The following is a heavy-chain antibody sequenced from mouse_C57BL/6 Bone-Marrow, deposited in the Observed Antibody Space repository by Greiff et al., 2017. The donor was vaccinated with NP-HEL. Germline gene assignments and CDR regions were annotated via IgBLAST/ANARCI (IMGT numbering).Heavy chain of an antibody. D-gene: IGHD1-1*01. CDR3: AREGLLRTYYAMDY. J-gene: IGHJ4*01. Sequence: VQLQQPGAELVRPGSSVKLSCKASGYTFTSYWMHWVKQRPIQGLEWIGNIDPSDSETHYNQKFKDKATLTVDKSSSTAYMQLSSLTSEDSAVYYCAREGLLRTYYAMDYWGQGTSVTVSS. V-gene: IGHV1-52*01. CDR2: IDPSDSET. CDR1: GYTFTSYW.